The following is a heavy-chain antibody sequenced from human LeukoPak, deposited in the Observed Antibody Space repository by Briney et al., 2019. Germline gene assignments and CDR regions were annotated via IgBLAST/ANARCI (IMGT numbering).Heavy chain of an antibody. CDR1: GYTFTTNG. J-gene: IGHJ4*02. CDR3: ARAYYYDSSGYYDLFDY. CDR2: IIPIFGTA. V-gene: IGHV1-69*13. D-gene: IGHD3-22*01. Sequence: SVKVSCKASGYTFTTNGISWVRQAPGQGLEWMGGIIPIFGTANYAQKFQGRVTITADESTSTAYMELSSLRSEDTAVYYCARAYYYDSSGYYDLFDYWGQGTLVTVSS.